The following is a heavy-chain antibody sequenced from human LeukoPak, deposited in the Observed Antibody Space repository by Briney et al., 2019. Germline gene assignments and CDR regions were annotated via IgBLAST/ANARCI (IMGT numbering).Heavy chain of an antibody. Sequence: GGSLRLSCAASGFTFSSYAMHWVRQAPGKGLEWVAVISYDGSNKYYADSVKGRFTISRDNSKNTLYLQMNSLRAEDTAVYYCARDRDYGDYPSRGYYYGMDVWGQGTTVTVSS. CDR3: ARDRDYGDYPSRGYYYGMDV. J-gene: IGHJ6*02. CDR2: ISYDGSNK. V-gene: IGHV3-30*04. CDR1: GFTFSSYA. D-gene: IGHD4-17*01.